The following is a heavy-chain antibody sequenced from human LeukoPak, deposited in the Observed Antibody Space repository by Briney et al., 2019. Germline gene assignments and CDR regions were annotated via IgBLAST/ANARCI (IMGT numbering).Heavy chain of an antibody. Sequence: ASVKVSCKASGYTFTGYYMHWVRQAPGQGLEWMGWINPNSGGTNYAQKFQGRVTMTRDTPISTAYMELSRLRSDDTAVYYCARPRGSSSWYGAYYFDYWGQGTLVTVSS. D-gene: IGHD6-13*01. CDR3: ARPRGSSSWYGAYYFDY. J-gene: IGHJ4*02. V-gene: IGHV1-2*02. CDR1: GYTFTGYY. CDR2: INPNSGGT.